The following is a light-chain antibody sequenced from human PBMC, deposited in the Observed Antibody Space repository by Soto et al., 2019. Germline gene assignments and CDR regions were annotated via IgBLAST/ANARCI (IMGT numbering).Light chain of an antibody. CDR1: SSDVGAYNY. CDR3: NSFTTSSTLV. Sequence: QSVLTQPASVSGSPGQSMTISCTGTSSDVGAYNYVSWYQHHPGKAPKLMIYDVSNRPSGVSNRFSGSKSGNTASLTISGLQAEDEADYYCNSFTTSSTLVFGGGTQLTVL. CDR2: DVS. J-gene: IGLJ2*01. V-gene: IGLV2-14*03.